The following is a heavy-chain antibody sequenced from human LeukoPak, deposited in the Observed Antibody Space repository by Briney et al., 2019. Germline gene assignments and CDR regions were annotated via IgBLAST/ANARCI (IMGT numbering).Heavy chain of an antibody. D-gene: IGHD6-13*01. CDR2: ISSSSSYI. CDR1: GFTFSSYS. V-gene: IGHV3-21*01. J-gene: IGHJ4*02. CDR3: ARGPGQQSDWFDY. Sequence: GGSLRLSCAASGFTFSSYSMNWVRQAPGKGLEWVSSISSSSSYIYYADSVKGRFTISRDNAKNSLYLQMNSLRAEDTAVYYCARGPGQQSDWFDYWGQGTLVTVSS.